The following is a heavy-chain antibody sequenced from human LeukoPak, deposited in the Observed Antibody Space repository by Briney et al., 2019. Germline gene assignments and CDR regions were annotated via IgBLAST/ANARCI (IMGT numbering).Heavy chain of an antibody. CDR1: GGTFSSYA. J-gene: IGHJ4*02. V-gene: IGHV1-69*05. Sequence: ASVKVSCKASGGTFSSYAISWVRQAPGQGLEWMGGIIPIFGTANYAQKFQGRVTMTRDTSISTAYMELSRLRSDDTAVYYCARVSMVVAGLLDYWGQGTLLTVSS. CDR2: IIPIFGTA. CDR3: ARVSMVVAGLLDY. D-gene: IGHD6-19*01.